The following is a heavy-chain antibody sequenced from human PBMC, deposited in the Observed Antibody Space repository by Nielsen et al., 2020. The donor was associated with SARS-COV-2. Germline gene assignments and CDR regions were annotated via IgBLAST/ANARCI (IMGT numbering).Heavy chain of an antibody. Sequence: SETLSLTCTVSGGSISSGSYYWTWIRQPAGKGLEWIGRIYTGGITTYNPSLKSRVTISLATSKNQFSLKVSSATAADTAVYYCARGRWGPSRLLKYYFYAMDVWGEGTTVTVSS. V-gene: IGHV4-61*02. D-gene: IGHD7-27*01. CDR3: ARGRWGPSRLLKYYFYAMDV. CDR1: GGSISSGSYY. J-gene: IGHJ6*02. CDR2: IYTGGIT.